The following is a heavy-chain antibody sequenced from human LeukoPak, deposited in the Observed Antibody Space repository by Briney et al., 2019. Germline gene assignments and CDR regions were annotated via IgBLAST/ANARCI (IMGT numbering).Heavy chain of an antibody. CDR1: GFTCEGHG. J-gene: IGHJ4*02. V-gene: IGHV3-20*04. Sequence: GGSLRLSCAAFGFTCEGHGMSWVRQGPGEGLEWVSGISWNGGIIGYADSVKGRFTISRDNAKNSLYLEMNSLRAEDTALYYCARVEYDSSGAEFDYWGQGTQVIVSS. CDR3: ARVEYDSSGAEFDY. D-gene: IGHD3-22*01. CDR2: ISWNGGII.